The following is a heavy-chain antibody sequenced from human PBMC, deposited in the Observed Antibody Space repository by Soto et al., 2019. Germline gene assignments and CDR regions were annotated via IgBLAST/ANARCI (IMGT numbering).Heavy chain of an antibody. CDR1: GGSFSGYY. D-gene: IGHD2-2*02. V-gene: IGHV4-34*01. J-gene: IGHJ6*03. Sequence: SETLSLTCAVYGGSFSGYYWSWIRQPPGKGMEWIGEINHSGSTNYNPSLKSRVTISVDTSKNQFSLKLSPVTAADTAVYYCERMGYCGSTSCYNYYMDVWGKGTTVTVSS. CDR2: INHSGST. CDR3: ERMGYCGSTSCYNYYMDV.